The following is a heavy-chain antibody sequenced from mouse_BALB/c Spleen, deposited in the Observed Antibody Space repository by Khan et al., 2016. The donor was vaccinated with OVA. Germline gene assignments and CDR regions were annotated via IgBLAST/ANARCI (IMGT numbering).Heavy chain of an antibody. CDR2: ISYSGST. V-gene: IGHV3-2*02. J-gene: IGHJ2*01. CDR1: GYSITSGYG. CDR3: ARTARIKY. Sequence: EVQLQESGPGLVKPSQSLSLTCTVTGYSITSGYGWNWIRQFPGNKLEWMGYISYSGSTNYNPSLKSRITITRDTSKNQFFLQLNSVSTEYTATYYCARTARIKYWGQGTTLTVSS. D-gene: IGHD1-2*01.